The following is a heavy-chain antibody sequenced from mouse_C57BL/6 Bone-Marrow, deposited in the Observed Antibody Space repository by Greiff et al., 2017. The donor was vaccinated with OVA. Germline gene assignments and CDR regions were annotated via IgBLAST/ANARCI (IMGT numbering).Heavy chain of an antibody. CDR1: GYTFTDYY. V-gene: IGHV1-19*01. J-gene: IGHJ2*01. Sequence: EVQLQESGPVLVKPGASVKMSCKASGYTFTDYYMNWVKQSHGKSLEWIGVINPYNGGTSYNQKFKGKATLTVDKSSSTAYMELNSLTSEDSAVYYCAGVAYYFDYWGQGTTLTVSS. CDR2: INPYNGGT. CDR3: AGVAYYFDY.